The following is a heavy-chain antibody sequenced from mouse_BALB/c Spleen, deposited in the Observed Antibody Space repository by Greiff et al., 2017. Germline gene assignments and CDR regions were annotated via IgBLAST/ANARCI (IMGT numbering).Heavy chain of an antibody. CDR1: GDSITSGY. Sequence: EVKLVESGPSLVKPSQTLSLTCSVTGDSITSGYWNWIRKFPGNKLEYMGYISYSGSTYYNPSLKSRISITRDTSKNQYYLQLNSVTTEDTATYYCAGCLSYGSSYCFAYWGQGTLVTVSA. V-gene: IGHV3-8*02. D-gene: IGHD1-1*01. CDR3: AGCLSYGSSYCFAY. J-gene: IGHJ3*01. CDR2: ISYSGST.